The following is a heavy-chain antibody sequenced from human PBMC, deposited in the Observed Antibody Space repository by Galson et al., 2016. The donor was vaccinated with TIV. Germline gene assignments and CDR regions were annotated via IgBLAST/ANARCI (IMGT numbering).Heavy chain of an antibody. D-gene: IGHD3-10*01. Sequence: SVKVSCKASGDSFSSYTLNWVRQAPGQGLEWMGGIVPIVGAISKAQRFQGSLPITADESTSNAYMELTSLTSDDTAVYYCARSGDRGGYRDVGGQGTTVNVSS. J-gene: IGHJ6*02. CDR1: GDSFSSYT. CDR2: IVPIVGAI. V-gene: IGHV1-69*13. CDR3: ARSGDRGGYRDV.